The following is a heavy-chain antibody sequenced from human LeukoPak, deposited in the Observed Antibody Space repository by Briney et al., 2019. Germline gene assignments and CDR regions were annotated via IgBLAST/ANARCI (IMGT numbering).Heavy chain of an antibody. CDR2: INPNSGGT. CDR1: GYTFTGYY. CDR3: ARDPRYCSGGSCYGYNWFDP. Sequence: ASVKVSCKVSGYTFTGYYMHWVRQAPGQGLEWMGWINPNSGGTNYAQKFQGRVTMTRDTSISTAYMELSRLRSDDTAVYYCARDPRYCSGGSCYGYNWFDPWGQGTLVTVSS. D-gene: IGHD2-15*01. J-gene: IGHJ5*02. V-gene: IGHV1-2*02.